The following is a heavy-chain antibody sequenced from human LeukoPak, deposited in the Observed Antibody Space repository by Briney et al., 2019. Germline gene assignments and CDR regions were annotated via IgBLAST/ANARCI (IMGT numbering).Heavy chain of an antibody. J-gene: IGHJ6*03. V-gene: IGHV1-2*02. Sequence: ASVTVSCKASGYTFTGHYMHWVRQAPGQGLEGMGWISPNGADTDYAQRFQGRVTMTRDTSISTAYMELSRLRSDDTAVYYCARAAIAVAGDYHYHYMDVWGKGTTVIVS. CDR1: GYTFTGHY. CDR3: ARAAIAVAGDYHYHYMDV. CDR2: ISPNGADT. D-gene: IGHD6-19*01.